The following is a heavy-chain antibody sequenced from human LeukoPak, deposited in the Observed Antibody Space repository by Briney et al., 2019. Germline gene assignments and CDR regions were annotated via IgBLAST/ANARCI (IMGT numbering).Heavy chain of an antibody. J-gene: IGHJ4*02. CDR2: IYSGGST. CDR1: GFTVSTNH. V-gene: IGHV3-66*02. D-gene: IGHD2-8*01. Sequence: GGSLRLSCAASGFTVSTNHMTWVRQVPGRGLEWVSVIYSGGSTYYADSVKGRFTFSRDNSKNTLYLQMNSLRAEDTAVYYCAKEYCSNSVCHSLDYWGQGTLVTVSS. CDR3: AKEYCSNSVCHSLDY.